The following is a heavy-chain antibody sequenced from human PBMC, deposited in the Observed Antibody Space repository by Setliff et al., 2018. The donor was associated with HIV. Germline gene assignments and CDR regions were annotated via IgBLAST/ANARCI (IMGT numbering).Heavy chain of an antibody. D-gene: IGHD5-12*01. CDR2: IYYIGNT. CDR1: GGSISGYY. Sequence: SETLSLTCTVSGGSISGYYWSWIRQPPGKGLEWIGYIYYIGNTNYNPSLKGRVTISIDTSKNQFSLKLSSVTAADTAMYYCARDVDKLMDLSWFDPWGQGTLVTVSS. CDR3: ARDVDKLMDLSWFDP. J-gene: IGHJ5*02. V-gene: IGHV4-4*08.